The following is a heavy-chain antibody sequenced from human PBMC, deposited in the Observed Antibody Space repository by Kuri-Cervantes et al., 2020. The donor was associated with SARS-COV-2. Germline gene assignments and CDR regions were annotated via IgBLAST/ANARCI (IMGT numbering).Heavy chain of an antibody. CDR2: ISSSSSYI. CDR3: ARDKDDYSNYGDYGMDV. Sequence: GESLKISCAASGFTFSSYSMNWVRQAPGKGLEWVSYISSSSSYIYYADSVKGRFTISRDNAKNSLYLQMNSLRAEDTAVYYCARDKDDYSNYGDYGMDVWGQGTTVTVSS. D-gene: IGHD4-11*01. V-gene: IGHV3-21*01. J-gene: IGHJ6*02. CDR1: GFTFSSYS.